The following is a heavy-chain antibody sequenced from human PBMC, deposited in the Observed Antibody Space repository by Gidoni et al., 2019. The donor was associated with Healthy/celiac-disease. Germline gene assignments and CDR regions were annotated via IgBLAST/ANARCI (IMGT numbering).Heavy chain of an antibody. CDR1: GYTFTGYY. J-gene: IGHJ6*02. D-gene: IGHD2-2*02. Sequence: QVQLVQSGAEVKKPGASVKVSCKASGYTFTGYYMPWVRQAPGQGLEWMGRINPNSGGTNYAQKFQGRVTMTRDTSISTAYMELSRLRSDDTAVYYCARGLEGYCSSTSCYKDPYEDGYYGMDVWGQGTTVTVSS. CDR3: ARGLEGYCSSTSCYKDPYEDGYYGMDV. CDR2: INPNSGGT. V-gene: IGHV1-2*06.